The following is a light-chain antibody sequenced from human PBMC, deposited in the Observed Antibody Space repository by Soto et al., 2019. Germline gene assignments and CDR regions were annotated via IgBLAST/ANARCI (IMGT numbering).Light chain of an antibody. CDR1: QSVSSSY. CDR2: GAS. Sequence: EIVMTQSPVTLSVSPGERATLSCRASQSVSSSYLAWYQQKPGQAPRLLIYGASSRATGIPARFSGSGSGTDFTLTISSLEPEDFSVYYCQQRYNWPVTFGQGTRLEIK. V-gene: IGKV3D-20*02. J-gene: IGKJ5*01. CDR3: QQRYNWPVT.